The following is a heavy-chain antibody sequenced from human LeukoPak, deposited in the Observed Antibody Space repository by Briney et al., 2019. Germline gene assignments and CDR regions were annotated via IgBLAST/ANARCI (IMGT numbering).Heavy chain of an antibody. CDR1: GGSISSYY. CDR2: INHSGST. D-gene: IGHD3-10*01. CDR3: ARRAYYYGSGSYFRPSYFDY. J-gene: IGHJ4*02. Sequence: SETLSLTCTVSGGSISSYYWSWIRQPPGKGLEWIGEINHSGSTNYNPSLKSRVTISVDTSKNQFSLKLSSVTAADTAVYYCARRAYYYGSGSYFRPSYFDYWGQGTLVTVSS. V-gene: IGHV4-34*01.